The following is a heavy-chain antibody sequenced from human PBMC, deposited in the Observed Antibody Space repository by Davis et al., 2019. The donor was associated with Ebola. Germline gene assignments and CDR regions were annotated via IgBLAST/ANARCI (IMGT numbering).Heavy chain of an antibody. Sequence: SLKISCVASGFTFDDYAMHWVRQAPGKGLEWVSNISWNSGTIGYADSVKGRFTISRDNAKNSLYLQMNSLRAEDTAVYYCAKPHSNWEDFDYWGQGTLVTVSS. CDR1: GFTFDDYA. CDR3: AKPHSNWEDFDY. CDR2: ISWNSGTI. D-gene: IGHD7-27*01. J-gene: IGHJ4*02. V-gene: IGHV3-9*01.